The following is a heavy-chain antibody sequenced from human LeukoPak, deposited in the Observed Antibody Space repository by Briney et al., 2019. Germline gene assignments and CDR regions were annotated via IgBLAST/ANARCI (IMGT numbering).Heavy chain of an antibody. CDR2: IYTSGST. D-gene: IGHD6-13*01. Sequence: SQTLSLTCAVSGDSISSGDYSWSWIRQTSGKGLEWIGRIYTSGSTNYNPSLKSRVTMSVDTSKNQFSLKLSSVTAADTAVYYCARGAPIAAADPNWFDPWGQGTLVTVSS. J-gene: IGHJ5*02. CDR3: ARGAPIAAADPNWFDP. CDR1: GDSISSGDYS. V-gene: IGHV4-61*02.